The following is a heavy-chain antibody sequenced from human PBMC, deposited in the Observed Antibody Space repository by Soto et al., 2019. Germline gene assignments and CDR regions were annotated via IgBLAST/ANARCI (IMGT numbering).Heavy chain of an antibody. V-gene: IGHV3-11*05. J-gene: IGHJ4*02. CDR2: ISYTSNTYT. D-gene: IGHD3-10*01. CDR1: GFTFSGYY. CDR3: AKGKPGRGYFDD. Sequence: QVQLVESGGGLVKPGGSLRLSCAASGFTFSGYYMSWIRQAPGKGLEWVSYISYTSNTYTNYADSVQGRFIISRDNAKNSVVLQMNSLRAEDTAVYYCAKGKPGRGYFDDWGQGALVTVSS.